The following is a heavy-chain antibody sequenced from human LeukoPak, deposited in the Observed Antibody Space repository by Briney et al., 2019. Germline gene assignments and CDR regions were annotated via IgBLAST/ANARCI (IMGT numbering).Heavy chain of an antibody. CDR3: ARDGSYYRDWFDP. CDR2: INYSRST. V-gene: IGHV4-34*01. CDR1: GGSFSGYY. D-gene: IGHD1-26*01. J-gene: IGHJ5*02. Sequence: PSETLSLTCAVYGGSFSGYYWSWIRQPPGKGLEWIGEINYSRSTNYNPSLKSRVTISVDTSKNQFSLKLNSVTAADTAVYYCARDGSYYRDWFDPWGQGTLVTVS.